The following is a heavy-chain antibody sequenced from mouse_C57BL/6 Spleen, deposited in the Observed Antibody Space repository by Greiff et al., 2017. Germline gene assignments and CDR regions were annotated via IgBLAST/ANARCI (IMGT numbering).Heavy chain of an antibody. J-gene: IGHJ3*01. CDR3: TRSGYDYAWFAY. CDR1: GYTFTDYE. V-gene: IGHV1-15*01. Sequence: QVQLQQSGAELVRPGASVTLSCKASGYTFTDYEMHWAKQTPVHGLEWIGAIDPETGGTAYNQKFKGKAILTADKSSSTAYMELRSLTSEDSAVXYCTRSGYDYAWFAYWGQGTLVTVSA. D-gene: IGHD2-4*01. CDR2: IDPETGGT.